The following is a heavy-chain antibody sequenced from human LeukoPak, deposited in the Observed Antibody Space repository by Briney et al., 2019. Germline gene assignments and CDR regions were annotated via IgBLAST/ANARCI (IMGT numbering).Heavy chain of an antibody. CDR1: EFTFSDYY. V-gene: IGHV3-11*01. J-gene: IGHJ4*02. CDR3: ARDFDY. Sequence: GSLRLSCAASEFTFSDYYMSLIPQAPWKGLEWVSYISSSCSTIYYADCVKVRFTISRDNAKNSLYLQMNSLRAEATAVYYCARDFDYSRQGTLVTVSS. CDR2: ISSSCSTI.